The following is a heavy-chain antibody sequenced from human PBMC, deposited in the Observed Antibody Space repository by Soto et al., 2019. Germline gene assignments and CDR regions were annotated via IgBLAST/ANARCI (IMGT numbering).Heavy chain of an antibody. Sequence: ASVKVSCKASGGTFSSYAISWVRQAPGQGLEWMGGIIPIFGTANYAQKFQGRVTITADESTSTAYMELSSLRSEDTAVYYGAGSKTAAAGNYYYYGMDVWGQGTTVTVSS. D-gene: IGHD6-13*01. CDR3: AGSKTAAAGNYYYYGMDV. CDR1: GGTFSSYA. CDR2: IIPIFGTA. V-gene: IGHV1-69*13. J-gene: IGHJ6*02.